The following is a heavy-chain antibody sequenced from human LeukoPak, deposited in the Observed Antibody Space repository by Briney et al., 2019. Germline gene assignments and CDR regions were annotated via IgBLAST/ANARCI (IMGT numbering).Heavy chain of an antibody. Sequence: SETLSLTCAVYGGSFSGYYWSWIRQPPGQGLEWIGEINHSGSTNYNPSLKSRVTISVDTSKNQFSLKLSSVTAADTAVYYCARGLDGSSSGYWGQGTLVTVSS. D-gene: IGHD6-6*01. CDR1: GGSFSGYY. V-gene: IGHV4-34*01. CDR2: INHSGST. CDR3: ARGLDGSSSGY. J-gene: IGHJ4*02.